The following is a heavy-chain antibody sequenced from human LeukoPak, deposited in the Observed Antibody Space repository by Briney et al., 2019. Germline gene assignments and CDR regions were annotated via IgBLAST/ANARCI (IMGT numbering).Heavy chain of an antibody. Sequence: LETLSLTCAVYGESSFSSYYWSWIRQTPGGALEWIGEINHSGYTNYNPSLKSRVTLSIDTSKNQFSLRVTSVTAADTAVYYCSRQVVGNDYWGQGTLVTVSS. V-gene: IGHV4-34*01. CDR1: GESSFSSYY. CDR2: INHSGYT. CDR3: SRQVVGNDY. J-gene: IGHJ4*02. D-gene: IGHD3-22*01.